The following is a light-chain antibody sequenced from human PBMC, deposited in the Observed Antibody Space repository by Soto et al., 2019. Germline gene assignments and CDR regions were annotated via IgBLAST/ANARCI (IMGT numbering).Light chain of an antibody. CDR3: AAWDASLNGVV. CDR1: SSNIGSNT. Sequence: QLVLTQPPSASGTPGQRVTISCSGSSSNIGSNTVNWYQQIPGTAPKLLIYSNNQRPSGVPDRFSGSKSGTSASLAISGLQSEDEADYYCAAWDASLNGVVFGGGTKLTVL. V-gene: IGLV1-44*01. CDR2: SNN. J-gene: IGLJ2*01.